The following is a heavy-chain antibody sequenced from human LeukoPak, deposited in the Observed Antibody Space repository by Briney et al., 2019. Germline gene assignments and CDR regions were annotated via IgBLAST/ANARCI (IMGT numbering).Heavy chain of an antibody. CDR2: IYYSGST. CDR3: ARYSSSWYWVDY. CDR1: GGSISSSSYY. J-gene: IGHJ4*02. V-gene: IGHV4-39*07. D-gene: IGHD6-13*01. Sequence: SETLSLTCTVSGGSISSSSYYWGWIRQPPGKGLEWIGSIYYSGSTYYNPSLKSRVTISVDTSKNQFSLKLSSVTAADTAVYYCARYSSSWYWVDYWGQGTLVTVSS.